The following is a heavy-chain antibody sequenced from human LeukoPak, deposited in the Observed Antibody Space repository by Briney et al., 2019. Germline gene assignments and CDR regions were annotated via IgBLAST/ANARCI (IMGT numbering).Heavy chain of an antibody. V-gene: IGHV3-43*01. Sequence: GGSLRLSCAASGFTFDDYTMHWVRQAPGKGLEWVSLISWDGGSTYYADSVKGRFTISRDNSKNSLYLQMNSLRTEDTALYYCAKDGFDTVTTEYYFDYWGQGTLVTVSS. D-gene: IGHD4-17*01. CDR2: ISWDGGST. CDR3: AKDGFDTVTTEYYFDY. J-gene: IGHJ4*02. CDR1: GFTFDDYT.